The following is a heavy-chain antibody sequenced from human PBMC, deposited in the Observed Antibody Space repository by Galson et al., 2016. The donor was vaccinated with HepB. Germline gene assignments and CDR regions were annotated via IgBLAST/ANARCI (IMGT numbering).Heavy chain of an antibody. Sequence: SLRLSCAASGFNVSSNYMSWVRQAPGKGLEWVSIIYSGGTTYYADSVKGRFTISRDNSKNTVYLQMNSLRAEDTAIYYCAREHAPSRNNLYGMDVWGRGTTVTVSS. CDR2: IYSGGTT. CDR3: AREHAPSRNNLYGMDV. D-gene: IGHD1-20*01. V-gene: IGHV3-53*01. J-gene: IGHJ6*02. CDR1: GFNVSSNY.